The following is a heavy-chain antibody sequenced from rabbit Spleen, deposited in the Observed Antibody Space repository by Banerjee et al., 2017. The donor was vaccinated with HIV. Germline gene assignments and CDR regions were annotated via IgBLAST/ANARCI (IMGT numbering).Heavy chain of an antibody. V-gene: IGHV1S40*01. J-gene: IGHJ6*01. D-gene: IGHD8-1*01. Sequence: QSLEESGGDLVKPGASLTLTCTASGFSFSSSDYMCWVRQAPGKGLEWIACIDIGSRDFTYYASWAKGRFTISKTSSTTVTLQMTSLTAADTATYFCARDSGSSFSSYGMDLWGPGTLVTVS. CDR1: GFSFSSSDY. CDR2: IDIGSRDFT. CDR3: ARDSGSSFSSYGMDL.